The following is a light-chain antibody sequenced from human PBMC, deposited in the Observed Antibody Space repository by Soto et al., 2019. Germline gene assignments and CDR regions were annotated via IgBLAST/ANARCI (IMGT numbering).Light chain of an antibody. CDR1: QSVSRD. CDR2: DAS. V-gene: IGKV3-20*01. Sequence: EIVLTQSPAPLSVSPGVRATLSCRASQSVSRDLAWYQQKPGQAPRTLIFDASSRATGIPDRFSGSGSGTDFTLSISRLEPEDFAVYYCQQYGTSPRTFGQGTKVDIK. J-gene: IGKJ1*01. CDR3: QQYGTSPRT.